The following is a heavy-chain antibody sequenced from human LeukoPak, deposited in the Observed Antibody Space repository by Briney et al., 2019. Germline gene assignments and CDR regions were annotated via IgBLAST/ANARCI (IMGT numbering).Heavy chain of an antibody. CDR1: GDIVSSNSAA. Sequence: SHTLSLTCALSGDIVSSNSAAWHWIRQSPSRGLEWLGRTYYRSKWYNDYAVSVKSRITINPDTSKNQFSLQLNSVTPEDTAVYYCARDYYDSSGYYRYYYYGMDVWGQGTTVTVSS. J-gene: IGHJ6*02. D-gene: IGHD3-22*01. V-gene: IGHV6-1*01. CDR2: TYYRSKWYN. CDR3: ARDYYDSSGYYRYYYYGMDV.